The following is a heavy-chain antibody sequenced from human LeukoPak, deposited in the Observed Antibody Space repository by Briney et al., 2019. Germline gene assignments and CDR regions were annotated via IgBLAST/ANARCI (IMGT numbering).Heavy chain of an antibody. CDR1: GFTFSDYA. CDR2: ITGSSYNK. J-gene: IGHJ4*02. Sequence: GGSLRLPCAASGFTFSDYALNWVRQAPGKGLEWISSITGSSYNKYYAESLKGRVTISRDNAKNSLYLQMDSLRAEDTAVYYCGVGASSASEFDYWGQGTLVTVSS. V-gene: IGHV3-21*01. D-gene: IGHD1-26*01. CDR3: GVGASSASEFDY.